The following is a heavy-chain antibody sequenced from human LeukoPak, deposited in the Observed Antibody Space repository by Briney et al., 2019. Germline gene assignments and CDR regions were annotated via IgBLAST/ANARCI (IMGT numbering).Heavy chain of an antibody. V-gene: IGHV4-61*02. J-gene: IGHJ3*01. CDR3: ARGLNDSWTGENY. CDR2: IYTSGST. D-gene: IGHD3-3*01. CDR1: GGSISSGSYY. Sequence: SETLSLTCTVSGGSISSGSYYWSWIRQPAGKGLEWIGRIYTSGSTKYNPSLKSRVTISLDTSKSQFSLKVRYVTAADTAVYYCARGLNDSWTGENYWGQGTMVTVSS.